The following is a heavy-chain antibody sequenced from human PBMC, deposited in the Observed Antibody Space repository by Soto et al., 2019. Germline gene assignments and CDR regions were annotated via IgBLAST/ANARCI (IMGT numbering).Heavy chain of an antibody. CDR3: ARDYFGPRKFDY. D-gene: IGHD3-10*01. CDR1: GGSISSYY. CDR2: IYYSGST. J-gene: IGHJ4*02. Sequence: SETLSLTCTVSGGSISSYYWSWIRQPPGKGLEWIGYIYYSGSTNYNPSLKSRVTISVDTSKNQFSLKLSSVTAADTAVYYCARDYFGPRKFDYWGQGTLVTVSS. V-gene: IGHV4-59*01.